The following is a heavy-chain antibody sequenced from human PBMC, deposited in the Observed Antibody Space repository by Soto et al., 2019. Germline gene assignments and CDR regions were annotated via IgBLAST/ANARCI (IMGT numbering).Heavy chain of an antibody. CDR3: AKDGRGSGSHYNSFGY. D-gene: IGHD3-10*01. CDR2: IYSTGTT. CDR1: GFTVGNNY. J-gene: IGHJ4*02. Sequence: GGSLRLSCAASGFTVGNNYMSWVRQAPGKGLEWVSLIYSTGTTKYADSVKGRFTVSRDNAKNTLYLQMNNLRAEDTAVYYCAKDGRGSGSHYNSFGYWGQGTLVTVSS. V-gene: IGHV3-53*01.